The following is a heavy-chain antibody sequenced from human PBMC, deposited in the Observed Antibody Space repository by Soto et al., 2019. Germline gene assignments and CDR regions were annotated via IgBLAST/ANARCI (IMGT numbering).Heavy chain of an antibody. D-gene: IGHD1-26*01. V-gene: IGHV1-8*01. CDR1: GYIFTSYD. Sequence: QVQLLQSGAEVKKPGASVKVSCKASGYIFTSYDINWVRQATGQGLEWMGWMNPNTGNTGYAQKFQGRVTMTGNISITTAYMELYSLRSEDTAVYYCARGGIVGGTTDVWGQGTTVTVSS. CDR3: ARGGIVGGTTDV. J-gene: IGHJ6*02. CDR2: MNPNTGNT.